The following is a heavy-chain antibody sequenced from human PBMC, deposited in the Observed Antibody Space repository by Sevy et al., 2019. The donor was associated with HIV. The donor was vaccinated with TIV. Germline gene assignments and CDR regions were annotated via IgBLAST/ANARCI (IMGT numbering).Heavy chain of an antibody. Sequence: GGSLRLSCAASGFTFSSYAMHWVRQAPGKGLEWVAVISYDGSNKYYVDSVKGRFTISRDNSKNTLYLQMNSLRAEDTAVYYCARESTGYYPHFDYWGQGTLVTVSS. CDR3: ARESTGYYPHFDY. CDR2: ISYDGSNK. CDR1: GFTFSSYA. D-gene: IGHD3-9*01. J-gene: IGHJ4*02. V-gene: IGHV3-30-3*01.